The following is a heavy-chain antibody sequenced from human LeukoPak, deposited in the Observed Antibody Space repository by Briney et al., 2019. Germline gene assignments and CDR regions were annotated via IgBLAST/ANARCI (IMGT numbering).Heavy chain of an antibody. Sequence: ASVKVSCKASGYTFTGYYMHWVRQAPGQGLEWMGWINPNSGGTNYAQKFQGRVTMTRDTSISTAYMELSSLRSEDTAVYYCARVGGNRIAVAGTHPDYWGQGTLVTVSS. V-gene: IGHV1-2*02. CDR3: ARVGGNRIAVAGTHPDY. CDR2: INPNSGGT. J-gene: IGHJ4*02. D-gene: IGHD6-19*01. CDR1: GYTFTGYY.